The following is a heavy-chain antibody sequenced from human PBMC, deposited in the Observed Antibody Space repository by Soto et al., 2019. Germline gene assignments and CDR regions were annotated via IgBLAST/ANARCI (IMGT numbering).Heavy chain of an antibody. CDR1: GGSFSGYY. Sequence: SETLSLTCAVYGGSFSGYYWSWIRQPPGKGLEWIGEINHSGSTNYNPSLKSRVTISVDTSKNQFSLKLSSVTAADTAVYYCARWGRRYCSSTSCYVWYYGMDVWGQGTTVTVS. V-gene: IGHV4-34*01. J-gene: IGHJ6*02. CDR3: ARWGRRYCSSTSCYVWYYGMDV. D-gene: IGHD2-2*01. CDR2: INHSGST.